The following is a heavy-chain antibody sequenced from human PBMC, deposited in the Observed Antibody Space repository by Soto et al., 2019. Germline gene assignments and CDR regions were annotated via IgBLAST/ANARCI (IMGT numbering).Heavy chain of an antibody. CDR3: ARGLEWSCSHDP. D-gene: IGHD3-3*01. CDR1: GYTFTSYA. CDR2: INAGNGNT. J-gene: IGHJ5*02. V-gene: IGHV1-3*01. Sequence: ASVKVSCKASGYTFTSYAMHWVRQAPGQRLEWMGWINAGNGNTKYSQKFQGRVTITRNTSISTAYMELSSLRSEDTAMYYCARGLEWSCSHDPWGQGTLVTVSS.